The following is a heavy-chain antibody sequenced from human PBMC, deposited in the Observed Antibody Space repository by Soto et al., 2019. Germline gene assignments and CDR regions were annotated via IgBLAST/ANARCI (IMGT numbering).Heavy chain of an antibody. CDR2: IYYSGST. CDR3: ARLEGRRLNWFDP. D-gene: IGHD1-1*01. V-gene: IGHV4-61*05. Sequence: SETLSLTCTVSGDSITSNSYFWAWIRQPPGKGLEWIGYIYYSGSTNYNPSLKSRVTISVDTSKNQFSLKLSSVTAADTAVYYCARLEGRRLNWFDPWGQGTLVTVSS. J-gene: IGHJ5*02. CDR1: GDSITSNSYF.